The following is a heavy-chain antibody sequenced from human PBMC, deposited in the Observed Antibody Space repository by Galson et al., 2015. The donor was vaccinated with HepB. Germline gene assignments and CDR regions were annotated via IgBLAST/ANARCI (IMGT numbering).Heavy chain of an antibody. V-gene: IGHV3-7*03. D-gene: IGHD6-19*01. CDR2: INQGGGAN. J-gene: IGHJ3*01. CDR1: GSRFDSHF. CDR3: TRLQSYAFDL. Sequence: SLRLSCAASGSRFDSHFMAWVRQTPVEGLEWVADINQGGGANFYLDSVKGRFTISRDNAKNSVYLQMSSLTAEDTAVYYCTRLQSYAFDLWGQGTMVTVSS.